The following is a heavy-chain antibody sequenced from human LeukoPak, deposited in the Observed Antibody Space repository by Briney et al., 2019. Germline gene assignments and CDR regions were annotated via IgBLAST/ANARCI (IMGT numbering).Heavy chain of an antibody. D-gene: IGHD3-22*01. CDR2: IYYSGST. V-gene: IGHV4-39*07. CDR3: ARLNYDSSGYYPNYYYYYYMDV. CDR1: GGSISSSSYY. Sequence: SETLSLTCTVSGGSISSSSYYWGWIRQPPGKGLEWIGSIYYSGSTNYNPSLKSRVTISVDTSKNQFSLKLSSVTAADTAVYYCARLNYDSSGYYPNYYYYYYMDVWGKGTTVTISS. J-gene: IGHJ6*03.